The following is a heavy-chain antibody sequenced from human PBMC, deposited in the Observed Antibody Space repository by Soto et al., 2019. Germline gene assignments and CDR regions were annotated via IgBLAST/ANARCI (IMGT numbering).Heavy chain of an antibody. D-gene: IGHD6-19*01. J-gene: IGHJ1*01. V-gene: IGHV3-23*01. CDR1: GFTFSSYA. CDR3: AKGVPGIAVAGTGYFQH. CDR2: ISGSGDST. Sequence: HPGGSLRLSCAASGFTFSSYAMSWVRQAPGKGLEWVSAISGSGDSTYYADYVKGRFTISRDNSKNTLYLQMNSLRAEDTAVYYCAKGVPGIAVAGTGYFQHWGQGTLVTVSS.